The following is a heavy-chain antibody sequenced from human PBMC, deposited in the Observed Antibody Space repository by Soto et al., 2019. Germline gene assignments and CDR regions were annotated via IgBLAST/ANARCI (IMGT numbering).Heavy chain of an antibody. D-gene: IGHD3-22*01. J-gene: IGHJ4*02. Sequence: EVQLLESGGGLVQPGGSLRLSCAASGFTFSRYAMSWVRQAPGKGLEWVSTISGSAAITYYADSVKGRFTISRDNSKNTLYLQMNSLRAEDTALFYCAKDRVWGSSGYLRSYFDYWGQGTLVTVSS. CDR1: GFTFSRYA. V-gene: IGHV3-23*01. CDR2: ISGSAAIT. CDR3: AKDRVWGSSGYLRSYFDY.